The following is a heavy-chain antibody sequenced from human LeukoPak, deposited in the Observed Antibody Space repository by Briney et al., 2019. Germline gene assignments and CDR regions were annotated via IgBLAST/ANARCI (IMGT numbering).Heavy chain of an antibody. J-gene: IGHJ4*02. D-gene: IGHD3-22*01. CDR1: GGSISSDY. V-gene: IGHV4-59*01. CDR2: IYYSGST. CDR3: ARYVSSGLDH. Sequence: SETLSLTCTVSGGSISSDYWSWIRQPPGKGLQWIGNIYYSGSTSYNPSLKSRVTISVDTSNNQFSLKLSSVTAADTAVYYCARYVSSGLDHWGQGTLVTVSS.